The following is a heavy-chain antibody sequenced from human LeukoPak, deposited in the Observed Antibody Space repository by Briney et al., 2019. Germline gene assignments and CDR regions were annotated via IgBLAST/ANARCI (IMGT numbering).Heavy chain of an antibody. CDR1: GFTFSSYW. V-gene: IGHV3-7*01. D-gene: IGHD6-19*01. CDR2: IEQDGSEK. J-gene: IGHJ4*02. Sequence: PGGSLRLSCAASGFTFSSYWTSWVRQAPGKGLEWVANIEQDGSEKYYVDSVKGRFTISRDNAKNSLYLQMNSLRAEDTAVYYCARGEKQWLVRAPHFDYWGQGTLVTVSS. CDR3: ARGEKQWLVRAPHFDY.